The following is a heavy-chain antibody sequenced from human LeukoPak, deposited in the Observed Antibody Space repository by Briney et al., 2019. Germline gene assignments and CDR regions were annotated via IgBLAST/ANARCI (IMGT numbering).Heavy chain of an antibody. D-gene: IGHD3-16*02. J-gene: IGHJ5*02. CDR2: ISPYNGDR. CDR3: ARLRLGELSLGFDP. CDR1: GYTFTNYA. Sequence: ASVKVSCKASGYTFTNYAITWVRQAPGQGPEWMGWISPYNGDRRDALKFQDRVTMTTDTSTATAYMELRSLRSDDTAVYYCARLRLGELSLGFDPWGQGTLVTVSS. V-gene: IGHV1-18*01.